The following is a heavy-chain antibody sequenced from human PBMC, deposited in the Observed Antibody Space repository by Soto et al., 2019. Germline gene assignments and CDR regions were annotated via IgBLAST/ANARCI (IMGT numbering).Heavy chain of an antibody. D-gene: IGHD3-10*01. CDR2: INHSGST. Sequence: PSETLSLTCAVYGGSFSSDYWRWSRQPQGKGLEWIGEINHSGSTNNNPSLKSRVTISVDTSKNQCTLKLSSVTAADTAVYYCARGRGAREGYYCDYWGQGTLVTVSS. V-gene: IGHV4-34*01. CDR3: ARGRGAREGYYCDY. CDR1: GGSFSSDY. J-gene: IGHJ4*02.